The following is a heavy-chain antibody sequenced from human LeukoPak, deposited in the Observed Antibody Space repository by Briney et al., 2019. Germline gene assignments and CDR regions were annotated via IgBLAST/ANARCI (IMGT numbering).Heavy chain of an antibody. Sequence: ASVKVSCKAYGYTFTGYYMHCVRQAPGQGLEWMGWINPNSGGTNYAQKFQGRVTMTRDTSISTAYMELSRLRSDDTAVYYCARERDSSSLQIDYWGQGTPVTVSS. CDR3: ARERDSSSLQIDY. D-gene: IGHD6-13*01. V-gene: IGHV1-2*02. J-gene: IGHJ4*02. CDR1: GYTFTGYY. CDR2: INPNSGGT.